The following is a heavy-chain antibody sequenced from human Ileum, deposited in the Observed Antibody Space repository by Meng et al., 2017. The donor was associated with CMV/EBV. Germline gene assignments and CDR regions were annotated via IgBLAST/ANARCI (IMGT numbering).Heavy chain of an antibody. V-gene: IGHV1-46*01. D-gene: IGHD6-6*01. Sequence: CKASGYTFTRHYAHWVRQAPGQGLEWMGLINPSGTITRSAQKFQGRLTMTRDTSTSSVYMELSSLTSDDTAVYYCAFEYGGSYFFDYWGQGTLVTVSS. CDR1: GYTFTRHY. CDR3: AFEYGGSYFFDY. CDR2: INPSGTIT. J-gene: IGHJ4*02.